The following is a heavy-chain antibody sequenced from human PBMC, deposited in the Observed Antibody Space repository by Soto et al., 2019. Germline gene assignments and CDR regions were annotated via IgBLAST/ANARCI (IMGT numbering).Heavy chain of an antibody. CDR2: TYYRSKWYN. V-gene: IGHV6-1*01. CDR1: GDSVSSNSAA. J-gene: IGHJ3*02. Sequence: SQTLSLTCAISGDSVSSNSAAWNWIRQSPSRGLEWLGRTYYRSKWYNDYAVSVKSRITINPDTSKNQFSLQLNSVTPEDTAVYYCARDNYYGSGSYYNVAAFDIWGQGTMVTVSS. CDR3: ARDNYYGSGSYYNVAAFDI. D-gene: IGHD3-10*01.